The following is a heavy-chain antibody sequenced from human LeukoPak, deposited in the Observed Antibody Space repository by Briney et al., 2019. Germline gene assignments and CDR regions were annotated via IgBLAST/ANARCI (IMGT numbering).Heavy chain of an antibody. J-gene: IGHJ4*02. CDR2: IYYSGST. Sequence: KPSGTLSLTCTVSGGSISSYYWSWIRQPPGKGLEWIGYIYYSGSTNYNPSLKSRVTISVDTSKNQFSLKLSSVTAADTAVYYCARGYYYDSSGYLRDYFDYWGQGTLVTVSS. CDR3: ARGYYYDSSGYLRDYFDY. CDR1: GGSISSYY. V-gene: IGHV4-59*01. D-gene: IGHD3-22*01.